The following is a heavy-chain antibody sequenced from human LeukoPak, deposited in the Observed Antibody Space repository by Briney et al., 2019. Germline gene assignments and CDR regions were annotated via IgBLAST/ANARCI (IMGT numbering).Heavy chain of an antibody. Sequence: EPGGSLRLSCAASGFTFGNYAMSWVRQAPGKGLEWVSGLSGSGGSTYYTDSVKGRFTIFRDNSKNTVYLQMNSLRAEDTALYFCAKDGSGGSYYYFDYWGQGTLVTVSS. CDR2: LSGSGGST. CDR3: AKDGSGGSYYYFDY. CDR1: GFTFGNYA. J-gene: IGHJ4*02. D-gene: IGHD4-23*01. V-gene: IGHV3-23*01.